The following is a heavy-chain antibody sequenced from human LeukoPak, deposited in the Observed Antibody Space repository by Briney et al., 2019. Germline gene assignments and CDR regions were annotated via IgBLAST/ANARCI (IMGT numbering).Heavy chain of an antibody. CDR2: IYIGDSDT. Sequence: LGASLKISCKGSGYIFSNYWIAWVRQMPGKGLEYMGIIYIGDSDTRYSPSFQGQVTISADKSIGTAYLQWSSLKASDTAMYYCARPLDSSAYYPDYWGQGTLVTVSS. CDR1: GYIFSNYW. V-gene: IGHV5-51*01. J-gene: IGHJ4*02. D-gene: IGHD3-22*01. CDR3: ARPLDSSAYYPDY.